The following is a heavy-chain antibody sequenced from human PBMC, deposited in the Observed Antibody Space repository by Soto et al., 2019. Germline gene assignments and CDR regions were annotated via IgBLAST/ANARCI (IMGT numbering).Heavy chain of an antibody. CDR1: GGSVSSVSYY. J-gene: IGHJ5*02. Sequence: SENLSLTCTVSGGSVSSVSYYWSWIRQPPGKGLEWIGYIYYSGSTNYNPSLKSRVTMSVDTSKNQFSLKLSSVTAADTAVYYCVIYWSSVNCHGFDPWGQGTLVTVS. CDR3: VIYWSSVNCHGFDP. V-gene: IGHV4-61*01. CDR2: IYYSGST. D-gene: IGHD2-2*01.